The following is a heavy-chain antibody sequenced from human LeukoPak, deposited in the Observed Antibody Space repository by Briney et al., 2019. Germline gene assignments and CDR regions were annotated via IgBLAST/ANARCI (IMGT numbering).Heavy chain of an antibody. Sequence: GRSLGLSCAASGFTFSSYGMHWVRQAPGKGLEWVAVISYDGSNKYYADSVKGRFTISRDNSKNTLYLQMNSLRAEDTAVYYCAKGEPGPLAVAGRSYYYYGMDVWGQGTTVTVSS. CDR1: GFTFSSYG. V-gene: IGHV3-30*18. J-gene: IGHJ6*02. D-gene: IGHD6-19*01. CDR2: ISYDGSNK. CDR3: AKGEPGPLAVAGRSYYYYGMDV.